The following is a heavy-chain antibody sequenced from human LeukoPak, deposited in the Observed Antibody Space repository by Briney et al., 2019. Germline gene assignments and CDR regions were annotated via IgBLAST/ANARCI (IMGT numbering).Heavy chain of an antibody. CDR3: ARDATTAIGTVYMDV. D-gene: IGHD1-1*01. J-gene: IGHJ6*03. V-gene: IGHV3-48*03. CDR2: ISDSGSSV. Sequence: GGSLRLSCEASGFTFSIYEVNWVRQAPGKGLEWLSHISDSGSSVHYADSVKGRFTISRDNSKNSLYLEMNSLRVEDTAIYYCARDATTAIGTVYMDVWGKGTTVTIPS. CDR1: GFTFSIYE.